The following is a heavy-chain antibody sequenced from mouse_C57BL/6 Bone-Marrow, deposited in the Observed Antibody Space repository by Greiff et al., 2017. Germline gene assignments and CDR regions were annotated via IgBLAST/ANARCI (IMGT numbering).Heavy chain of an antibody. J-gene: IGHJ3*01. CDR2: ISYDGSN. V-gene: IGHV3-6*01. D-gene: IGHD2-4*01. Sequence: EVKLMESGPGLVKPSQSLSLTCSVTGYSITSGYYWNWIRQFPGNKLEWMGYISYDGSNNYNPSLKNRISITRDTSKNQFFLKLNSVTTEDTATYYCARDQGYYDYAWFAYWGQGTLVTVSA. CDR3: ARDQGYYDYAWFAY. CDR1: GYSITSGYY.